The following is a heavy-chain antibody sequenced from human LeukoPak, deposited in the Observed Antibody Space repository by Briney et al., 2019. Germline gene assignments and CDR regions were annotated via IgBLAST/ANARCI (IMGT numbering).Heavy chain of an antibody. CDR2: ISYSSYTI. CDR3: ARDGDGNFDY. J-gene: IGHJ4*02. V-gene: IGHV3-48*04. CDR1: GFAFSGYS. Sequence: PGGSLRLSCAASGFAFSGYSMNWIRQAPGKGLEWVAYISYSSYTIHYADSVKGRFTISRDNAKNPLYLQMNSLRAEDTAMYYCARDGDGNFDYWGQGTLVTVSS. D-gene: IGHD4-17*01.